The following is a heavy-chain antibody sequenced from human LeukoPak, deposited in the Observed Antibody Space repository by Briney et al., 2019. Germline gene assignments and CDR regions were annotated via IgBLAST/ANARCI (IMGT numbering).Heavy chain of an antibody. J-gene: IGHJ3*02. CDR3: ARDRGDAFDI. Sequence: SETLSLTCTVSGGSISSYYWSWIRQPPGKGLEWIGYIYYSGSTNYNPSLKSRVTISVDTSKNQFSLKLSSVTAADTTVYYCARDRGDAFDIWGQGTMVTVSS. CDR2: IYYSGST. CDR1: GGSISSYY. V-gene: IGHV4-59*01.